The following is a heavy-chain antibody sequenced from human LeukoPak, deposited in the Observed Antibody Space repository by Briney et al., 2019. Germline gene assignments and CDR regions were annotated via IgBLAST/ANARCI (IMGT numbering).Heavy chain of an antibody. J-gene: IGHJ4*02. CDR1: GFTFSGFW. CDR3: AKKDPTVTTFDY. CDR2: IKQDGSEK. V-gene: IGHV3-7*03. Sequence: GGSLRLSCAASGFTFSGFWMSWVRQAPGKGLEWVANIKQDGSEKYYVDSVKGRFTISRDNAKNSLYLQMNSLRAEDTAVYYCAKKDPTVTTFDYWGQGTLVTVSS. D-gene: IGHD4-11*01.